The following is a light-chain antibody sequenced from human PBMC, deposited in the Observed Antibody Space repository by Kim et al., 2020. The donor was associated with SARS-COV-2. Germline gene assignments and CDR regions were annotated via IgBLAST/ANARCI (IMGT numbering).Light chain of an antibody. CDR2: RDS. CDR1: KIETKN. V-gene: IGLV3-9*01. Sequence: SYELTQPLSVSVALGQTARITCGGDKIETKNVHWYQQKPGQAPVLVIYRDSNRPSGIPERFSRSNSGNTATLTISRAQAGDDADYYCQVRDSSTAGFGGG. J-gene: IGLJ3*02. CDR3: QVRDSSTAG.